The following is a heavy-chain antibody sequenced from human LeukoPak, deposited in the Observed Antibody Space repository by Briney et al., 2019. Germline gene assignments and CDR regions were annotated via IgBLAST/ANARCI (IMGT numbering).Heavy chain of an antibody. CDR3: ARGTLSPRRHTAMVKLDY. CDR2: INPSCGST. CDR1: GYTFTSYY. Sequence: ASVKVSCKASGYTFTSYYMHWVRQAPGQGLEWMGIINPSCGSTSYAQKFQGRVTMTRDTSTSTVYMELSSLRSEDTAVYYCARGTLSPRRHTAMVKLDYWGQGTLVTVSS. V-gene: IGHV1-46*01. J-gene: IGHJ4*02. D-gene: IGHD5-18*01.